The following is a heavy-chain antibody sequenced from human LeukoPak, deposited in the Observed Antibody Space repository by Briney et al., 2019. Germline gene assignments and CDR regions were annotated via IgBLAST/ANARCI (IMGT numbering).Heavy chain of an antibody. V-gene: IGHV3-53*01. CDR3: AREKNSDDAFDI. CDR2: IYSGGNT. CDR1: GFTVSTNY. Sequence: GGSVRLSCAASGFTVSTNYMSWARQAPGKGLEWVSTIYSGGNTYYSDSVKGRFTISRDNSKNTVYLQMNSLRAEDTAVYYCAREKNSDDAFDIWGQGTMVTVSS. J-gene: IGHJ3*02. D-gene: IGHD1/OR15-1a*01.